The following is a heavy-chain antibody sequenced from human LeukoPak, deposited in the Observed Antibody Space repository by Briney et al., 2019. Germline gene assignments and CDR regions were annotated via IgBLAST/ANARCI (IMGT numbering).Heavy chain of an antibody. CDR3: ARHGTAAGPFQL. Sequence: SETLSLTRTVSGGAIDNYYGSWIRQPPGKGLEWIAYVYYSGTINYNPSLESRVTISVDTSKNQFSLRLTSVAAADTAVYYCARHGTAAGPFQLWGQGTLVTVSS. CDR2: VYYSGTI. D-gene: IGHD2-21*02. V-gene: IGHV4-59*08. J-gene: IGHJ1*01. CDR1: GGAIDNYY.